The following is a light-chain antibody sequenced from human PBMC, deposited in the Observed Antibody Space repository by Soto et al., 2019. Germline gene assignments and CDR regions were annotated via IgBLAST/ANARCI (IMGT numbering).Light chain of an antibody. CDR3: QQTYSTPSIT. J-gene: IGKJ5*01. CDR2: AAS. Sequence: DIQMTQSPASLSASLGDRVTITCRASQSISSYLNWYQQKPGKAPKLLIYAASSLQSGVPSRFSGSGSGTEFTRTIISLQPAEFAPYNCQQTYSTPSITFGQGTRLEIK. CDR1: QSISSY. V-gene: IGKV1-39*01.